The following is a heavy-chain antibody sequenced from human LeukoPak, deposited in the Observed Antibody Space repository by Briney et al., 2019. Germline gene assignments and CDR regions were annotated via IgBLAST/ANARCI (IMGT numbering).Heavy chain of an antibody. CDR3: ARERGVAELDY. CDR1: GFTFSSYD. V-gene: IGHV3-23*01. J-gene: IGHJ4*02. D-gene: IGHD6-19*01. Sequence: GGSLRLSCAASGFTFSSYDMSWVRQAPGKGLEWVSTISGSGGSTYYADSVKGRFTISRDNAKNSLYLQMNSLRAEDTALYYCARERGVAELDYWGQGTLVTVSS. CDR2: ISGSGGST.